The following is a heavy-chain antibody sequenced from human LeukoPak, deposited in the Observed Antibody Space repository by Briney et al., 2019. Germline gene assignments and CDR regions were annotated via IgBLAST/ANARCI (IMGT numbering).Heavy chain of an antibody. V-gene: IGHV4-61*03. CDR3: ARGYCSGGRCPFLEDFDY. CDR2: IYHSGTT. J-gene: IGHJ4*02. D-gene: IGHD2-15*01. Sequence: PSETLSLTCTVSGDSLSSGSYYWGWIRQPPGKGLEWIGYIYHSGTTSYNPSLESRVTISIDTSKNHFSLRLSSVTAADTAVYYCARGYCSGGRCPFLEDFDYWGQGTLVTVSS. CDR1: GDSLSSGSYY.